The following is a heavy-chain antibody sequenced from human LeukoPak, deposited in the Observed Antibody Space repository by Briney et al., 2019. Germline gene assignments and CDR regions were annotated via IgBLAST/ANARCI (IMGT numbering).Heavy chain of an antibody. V-gene: IGHV3-30*04. CDR1: GFTFSSYA. CDR3: ARGGGLDV. Sequence: GGSLRLSCAASGFTFSSYAMHWVRQAPGKGLEWVAVISYDGSNKYYADSVKGRFTISRDNSKNTLYLQMNSLGAEDTAVYFCARGGGLDVWGQGATVTVSS. J-gene: IGHJ6*02. D-gene: IGHD3-16*01. CDR2: ISYDGSNK.